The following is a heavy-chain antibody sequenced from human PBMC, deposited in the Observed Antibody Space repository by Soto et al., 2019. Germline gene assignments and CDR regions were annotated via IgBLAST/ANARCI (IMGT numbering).Heavy chain of an antibody. CDR2: MNPNSGNT. CDR1: GYTFTSYD. CDR3: ARGETDFWSGYRITYYYYMDV. Sequence: ASVKVSCKASGYTFTSYDINWVRQATGQGLEWMGWMNPNSGNTGYAQKFQGRVTMTRNTSISTAYMELSSLRSEDTAVYYCARGETDFWSGYRITYYYYMDVWGKGTTVTVSS. V-gene: IGHV1-8*01. J-gene: IGHJ6*03. D-gene: IGHD3-3*01.